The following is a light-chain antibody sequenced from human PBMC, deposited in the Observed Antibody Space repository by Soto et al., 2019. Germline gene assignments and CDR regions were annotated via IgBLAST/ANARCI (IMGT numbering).Light chain of an antibody. CDR1: QPIRSS. Sequence: ANQMTQSPSSLSASLGDTVTINCRASQPIRSSLVWYQQKSGRAPNLLISDASSLHSGVSSRFSGSGFGTHFNLTISGLQSEDCGTYYCLQDATYPWTFGQGTRVDVK. J-gene: IGKJ1*01. V-gene: IGKV1-6*01. CDR2: DAS. CDR3: LQDATYPWT.